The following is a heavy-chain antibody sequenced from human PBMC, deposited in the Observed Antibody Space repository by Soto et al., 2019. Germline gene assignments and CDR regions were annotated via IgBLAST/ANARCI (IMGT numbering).Heavy chain of an antibody. D-gene: IGHD6-6*01. V-gene: IGHV1-69*13. CDR2: IIPIFGTA. CDR1: GGTFSSYA. CDR3: AAEYSSSSDHFDY. Sequence: SVKVSCKASGGTFSSYAISWVRQAPGQGLEWMGGIIPIFGTANYAQKFQGRVTITADESTSTAYMELSSLRSEDTAVYYCAAEYSSSSDHFDYWGQGTLVTVSS. J-gene: IGHJ4*02.